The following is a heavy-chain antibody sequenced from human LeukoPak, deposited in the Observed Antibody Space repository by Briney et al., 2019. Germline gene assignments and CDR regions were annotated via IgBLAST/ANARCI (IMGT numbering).Heavy chain of an antibody. J-gene: IGHJ4*02. CDR1: GYTFTGYY. V-gene: IGHV1-2*02. CDR2: INPSSGGT. D-gene: IGHD2-2*01. CDR3: ASWGVVPAAPFDY. Sequence: GASVKVSCKASGYTFTGYYMHWVRQAPGQGLEWMGWINPSSGGTNYAQKFQGRVTMTRDTSISTAYMELSRLRSDDTAVYYCASWGVVPAAPFDYWGQGTLVTVSS.